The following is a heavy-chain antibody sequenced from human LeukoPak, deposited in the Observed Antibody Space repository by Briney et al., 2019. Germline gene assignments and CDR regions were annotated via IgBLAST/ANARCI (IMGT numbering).Heavy chain of an antibody. CDR1: GYTFTGYY. CDR2: INPNSGGT. J-gene: IGHJ6*02. CDR3: AREGGAGPDAFAQHYYYGMDV. Sequence: ASVRVSCKASGYTFTGYYMHWVRQAPGQGLEWMGWINPNSGGTNYAQKFQGWVTMTRDTSISTAYMELSRLRSDDTAVYYCAREGGAGPDAFAQHYYYGMDVWGQGTTVTVSS. D-gene: IGHD3-16*01. V-gene: IGHV1-2*04.